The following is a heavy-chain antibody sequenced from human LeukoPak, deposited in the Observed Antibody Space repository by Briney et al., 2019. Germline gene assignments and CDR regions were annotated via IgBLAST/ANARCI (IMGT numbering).Heavy chain of an antibody. CDR3: ARFIAAPYYFDY. CDR2: IGTSTSYI. J-gene: IGHJ4*02. CDR1: GFTFSTYI. V-gene: IGHV3-21*01. Sequence: GGSLRLSCAASGFTFSTYIMNWVRQTPGKGLEWVSSIGTSTSYIYYADSVKGRFTISRDNAKNSLYLEMNSLRAEDAAVYYCARFIAAPYYFDYWGRGTLVTVSS. D-gene: IGHD6-13*01.